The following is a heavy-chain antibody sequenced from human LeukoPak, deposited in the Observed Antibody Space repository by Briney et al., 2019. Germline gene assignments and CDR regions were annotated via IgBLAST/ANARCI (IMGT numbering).Heavy chain of an antibody. V-gene: IGHV3-20*04. CDR2: INWIGGST. D-gene: IGHD1-26*01. J-gene: IGHJ5*02. Sequence: GGSLRLSCAASGFTFDDYGMSWVRQAPGKGLEWVSGINWIGGSTDYSDSVKGRFTISRDNAKTSPYLQMNSLRAEDTALYYCASTDSGSSWGWFDPWGQGTLVTVSS. CDR3: ASTDSGSSWGWFDP. CDR1: GFTFDDYG.